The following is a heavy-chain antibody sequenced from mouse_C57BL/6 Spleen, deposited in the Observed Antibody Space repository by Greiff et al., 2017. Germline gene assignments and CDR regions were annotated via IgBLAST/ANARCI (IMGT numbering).Heavy chain of an antibody. CDR2: IYPGSGNT. CDR3: ARDDYYGRGGAMDY. CDR1: GYTFTDYY. D-gene: IGHD1-1*01. V-gene: IGHV1-76*01. J-gene: IGHJ4*01. Sequence: VQLQQSGAELVRPGASVKLSCKASGYTFTDYYINWVQQRPGKGLEWIARIYPGSGNTYYNEKVKGKATLTAEKSSSTAYMQLSSLTSEDSAVYYCARDDYYGRGGAMDYWGQGTSVTVSS.